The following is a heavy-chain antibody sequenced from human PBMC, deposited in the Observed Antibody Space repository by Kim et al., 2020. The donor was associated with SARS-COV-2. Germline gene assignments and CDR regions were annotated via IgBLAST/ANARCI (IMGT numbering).Heavy chain of an antibody. Sequence: SETLSLTCTVSGGSISSADYFWSWIRQHPGRCLEWIAYIYYTGSSYYNPSLKSRATISIHTSKNQLSLKLTSVTAADTALYYCARLRYCATKACDWYDPWGQGTLVTVSS. V-gene: IGHV4-31*03. CDR1: GGSISSADYF. D-gene: IGHD2-8*01. J-gene: IGHJ5*02. CDR2: IYYTGSS. CDR3: ARLRYCATKACDWYDP.